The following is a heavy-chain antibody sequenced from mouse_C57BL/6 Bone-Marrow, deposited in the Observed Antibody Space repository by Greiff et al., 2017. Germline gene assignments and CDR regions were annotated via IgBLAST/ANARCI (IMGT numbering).Heavy chain of an antibody. CDR2: IDPSDSYT. CDR3: ARLDSNFAMDY. V-gene: IGHV1-50*01. CDR1: GYTFTSYW. D-gene: IGHD2-5*01. Sequence: QVQLKQPGAELVKPGASVKLSCKASGYTFTSYWMQWVKQRPGQGLEWIGEIDPSDSYTNYNQKFKGKATLTLDTSSSTAYMQLSSLTSEDSAVYYCARLDSNFAMDYWGQGTSVTVSS. J-gene: IGHJ4*01.